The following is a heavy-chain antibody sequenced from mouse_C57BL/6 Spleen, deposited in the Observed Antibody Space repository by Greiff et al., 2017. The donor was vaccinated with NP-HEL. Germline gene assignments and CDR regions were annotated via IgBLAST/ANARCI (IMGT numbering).Heavy chain of an antibody. CDR1: GFTFSDYG. J-gene: IGHJ2*01. V-gene: IGHV5-17*01. CDR2: ISSGSSTI. Sequence: EVQLVESGGGLVKPGGSLKLSCAAPGFTFSDYGMHWVRQAPEQGLEWVAYISSGSSTIYYADTVKGRFTISRDNAKNTLFLQMTSLTSEDTAMYYCARHYSYLDYWGQGTTLTVSS. D-gene: IGHD1-1*01. CDR3: ARHYSYLDY.